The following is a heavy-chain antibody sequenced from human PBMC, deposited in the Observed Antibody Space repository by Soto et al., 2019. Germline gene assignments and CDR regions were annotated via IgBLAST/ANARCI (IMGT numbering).Heavy chain of an antibody. J-gene: IGHJ4*02. Sequence: LRLSCTASGFTFSHYAIHWVRQAPGKGLEWVAVISYDGNNKHYADSVKGRFTISRANSNNTVYLQMSSLRPEDTAVYYCARDDYRYSSGWSRFWGQGTLVTVSS. CDR1: GFTFSHYA. D-gene: IGHD2-15*01. CDR3: ARDDYRYSSGWSRF. CDR2: ISYDGNNK. V-gene: IGHV3-30-3*01.